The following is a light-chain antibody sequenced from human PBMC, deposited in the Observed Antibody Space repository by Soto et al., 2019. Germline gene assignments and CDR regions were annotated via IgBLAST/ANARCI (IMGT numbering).Light chain of an antibody. Sequence: QSVLTQPASMSGSPGQSITISCTRTSSDVGGYNFVSWFQHHPGKAPKLIIYDVSNRPSGVSNRFSGSKSGNTASLTISGLQAEDEADFYCSSYTSSTTPYVFGTGTKVTVL. CDR3: SSYTSSTTPYV. V-gene: IGLV2-14*03. J-gene: IGLJ1*01. CDR1: SSDVGGYNF. CDR2: DVS.